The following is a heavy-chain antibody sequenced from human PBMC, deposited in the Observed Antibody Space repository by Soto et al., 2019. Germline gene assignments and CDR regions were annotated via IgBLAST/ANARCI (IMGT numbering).Heavy chain of an antibody. V-gene: IGHV3-23*01. D-gene: IGHD3-3*01. J-gene: IGHJ4*02. CDR3: ADGGEWSFNFVY. Sequence: GGSLRLSCEPSGFPFSIYAMSWVRQAPGKGLQWVSAISGSGDNTYYADSVKGRFTISRDNSKNTLYLQMNNLRADDTAVYYCADGGEWSFNFVYWGQGTLVTVSS. CDR2: ISGSGDNT. CDR1: GFPFSIYA.